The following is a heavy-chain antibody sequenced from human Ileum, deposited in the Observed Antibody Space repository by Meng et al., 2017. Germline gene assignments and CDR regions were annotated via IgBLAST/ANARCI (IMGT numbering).Heavy chain of an antibody. CDR1: GGSFSSDNYY. CDR2: TYYNGSP. Sequence: QVQLQESGPGPVKPSQTPSLTCSFAGGSFSSDNYYWTWIRQTPGKGLEWIGLTYYNGSPFYNPSLRSRVTISVDTSKDQFSLKLTSVTAADTAVYYCARERRHYYGSGSFDYWGQGILVTVSS. CDR3: ARERRHYYGSGSFDY. D-gene: IGHD3-10*01. J-gene: IGHJ4*02. V-gene: IGHV4-30-4*01.